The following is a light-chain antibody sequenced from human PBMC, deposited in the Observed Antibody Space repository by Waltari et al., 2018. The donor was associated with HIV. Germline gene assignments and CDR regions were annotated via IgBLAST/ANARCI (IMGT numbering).Light chain of an antibody. CDR3: QQSYNLHT. CDR1: QSISSY. CDR2: AAS. J-gene: IGKJ2*01. Sequence: DIQMTQSPSSLSASVGDRVTITCRASQSISSYLNWYQQKPGKAPKLLIYAASSLQSGVPSRFSGSGTGTDFTLTISSLQPEEFATYYCQQSYNLHTFGQGTKL. V-gene: IGKV1-39*01.